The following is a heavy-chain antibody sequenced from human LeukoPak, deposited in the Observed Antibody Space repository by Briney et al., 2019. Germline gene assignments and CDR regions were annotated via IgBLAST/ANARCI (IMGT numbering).Heavy chain of an antibody. CDR3: ARRTARAFDY. J-gene: IGHJ4*02. Sequence: GGSLRLSCAASGFTVSSNYMSWVRQAPGKGLEWVSVIYSGGGTYYADSVKDRFTISRDTSKNTLYLQTNSLRAEDTAVYYCARRTARAFDYWGQGTLVTVSS. V-gene: IGHV3-53*01. CDR1: GFTVSSNY. D-gene: IGHD2-2*01. CDR2: IYSGGGT.